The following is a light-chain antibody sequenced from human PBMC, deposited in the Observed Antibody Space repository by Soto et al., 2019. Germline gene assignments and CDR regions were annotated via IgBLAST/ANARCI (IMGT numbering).Light chain of an antibody. CDR1: QSVSSN. Sequence: EIVLTQSPATLSLSPGERCTLSCRASQSVSSNLAWYQQKPGQAPRVLIYDASNRATGIPARFSGSGSGTDFTLTISSLEPEDFAVYYCQQRSNWPPITFGQGTLLEIK. J-gene: IGKJ5*01. CDR3: QQRSNWPPIT. CDR2: DAS. V-gene: IGKV3-11*01.